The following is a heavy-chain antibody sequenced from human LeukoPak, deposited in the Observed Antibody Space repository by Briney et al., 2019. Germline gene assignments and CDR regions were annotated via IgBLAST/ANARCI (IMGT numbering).Heavy chain of an antibody. CDR3: ARGGYSGSDWTT. CDR2: IYHSGDT. Sequence: SETLSLTCTVSGGSISSFYWNWIRQPPGKGLEWIAYIYHSGDTRYNPSLKSRVTISVDTSKSQFSLKLSSVTAADTAVYYCARGGYSGSDWTTWGQGTRVTVSS. D-gene: IGHD5-12*01. V-gene: IGHV4-59*01. CDR1: GGSISSFY. J-gene: IGHJ5*02.